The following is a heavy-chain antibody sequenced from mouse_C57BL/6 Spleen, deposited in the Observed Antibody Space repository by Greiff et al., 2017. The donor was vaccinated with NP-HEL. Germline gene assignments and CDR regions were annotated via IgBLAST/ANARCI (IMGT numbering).Heavy chain of an antibody. CDR3: TEGGAMDY. J-gene: IGHJ4*01. CDR2: IRLKSDNYAT. Sequence: EVKLEESGGGLVQPGGSMKLSCVASGFTFSNYWMNWVRQSPEKGLEWVAQIRLKSDNYATHYAESVKGRFTISRDDSKSSVYLQMNNLRAEDTGMYYCTEGGAMDYWGQGTSVTVSS. CDR1: GFTFSNYW. V-gene: IGHV6-3*01.